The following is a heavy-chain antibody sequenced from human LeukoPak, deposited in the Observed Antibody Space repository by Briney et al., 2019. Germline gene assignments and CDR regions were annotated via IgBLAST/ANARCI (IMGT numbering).Heavy chain of an antibody. CDR3: ARGGPNKTGILG. CDR2: IIPIFGTA. J-gene: IGHJ4*02. V-gene: IGHV1-69*05. Sequence: SVKVSCKASGGTFSSYAISWVRQAPGQGLEWMGGIIPIFGTANYAQKFQGRVTITTDESTSTAYMELSSLRSEDTAVYYCARGGPNKTGILGWGQGTLVTVSS. D-gene: IGHD1-1*01. CDR1: GGTFSSYA.